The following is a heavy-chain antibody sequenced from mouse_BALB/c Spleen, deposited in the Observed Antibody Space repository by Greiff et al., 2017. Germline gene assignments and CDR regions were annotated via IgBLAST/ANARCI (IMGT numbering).Heavy chain of an antibody. CDR3: ARDGSSSWFAY. V-gene: IGHV1-18*01. Sequence: EVKLVESGPELVKPGASVKIPCKASGYTFTDYNMDWVKQSHGKSLEWIGDINPNNGGTIYNQKFKGKATLTVDKSSSTAYMELRSLTSEDTAVYYCARDGSSSWFAYWGQGTLVTVSA. CDR1: GYTFTDYN. CDR2: INPNNGGT. D-gene: IGHD1-1*01. J-gene: IGHJ3*01.